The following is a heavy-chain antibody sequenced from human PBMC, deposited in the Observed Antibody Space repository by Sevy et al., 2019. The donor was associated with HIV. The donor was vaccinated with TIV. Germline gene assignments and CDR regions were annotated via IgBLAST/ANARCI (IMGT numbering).Heavy chain of an antibody. J-gene: IGHJ6*02. Sequence: GGSLRLSCAVSGFAFSNYYAMYWVRQAPGKGLKWVALISYDGNDKYYADSVKGRFTISRDNFKNTLYLQMNSLTAEDTAVYYCARPRANYVDNYFFYAMDVWGQGTTVTVSS. CDR3: ARPRANYVDNYFFYAMDV. V-gene: IGHV3-30-3*01. CDR2: ISYDGNDK. D-gene: IGHD4-17*01. CDR1: GFAFSNYYA.